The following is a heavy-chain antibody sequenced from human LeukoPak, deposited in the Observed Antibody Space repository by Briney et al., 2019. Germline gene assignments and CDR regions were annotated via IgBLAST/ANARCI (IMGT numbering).Heavy chain of an antibody. CDR3: ANNGMDV. Sequence: GGSLRLSCAASGFTFSSYSMNWVRQAPGKGLEWVGRTRNKANSYTTEYAASVKGRFTISRDDSKNSLYLQMNSLKTEDTAVYYCANNGMDVWGQGTTVTVSS. CDR1: GFTFSSYS. V-gene: IGHV3-72*01. J-gene: IGHJ6*02. CDR2: TRNKANSYTT.